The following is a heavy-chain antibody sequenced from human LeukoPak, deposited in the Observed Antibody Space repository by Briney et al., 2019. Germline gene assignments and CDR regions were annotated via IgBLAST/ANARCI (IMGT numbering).Heavy chain of an antibody. CDR3: ARAGPGGDCRGYGCHHDNWYFDL. J-gene: IGHJ2*01. D-gene: IGHD2-21*01. Sequence: ASVTVSCKASGYTFTSYYMHWVRQAPGQGLEWMGIINPSGGSTSYAQKFQGRVTMTRDTSTSTVYMELSSLRSEDTAVYYCARAGPGGDCRGYGCHHDNWYFDLWGRGTLVHVSS. V-gene: IGHV1-46*01. CDR2: INPSGGST. CDR1: GYTFTSYY.